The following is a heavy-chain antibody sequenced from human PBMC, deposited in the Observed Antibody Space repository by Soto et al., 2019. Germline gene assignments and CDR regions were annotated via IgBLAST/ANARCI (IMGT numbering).Heavy chain of an antibody. CDR2: IWYDGSKI. CDR3: ARGFRADPTPWGVVKYHYEGLGV. D-gene: IGHD2-2*01. Sequence: QVQLVESGGGVVHPGRSLRLSCAASGFTFRNYGMHWVRQAPGKGLEWVSTIWYDGSKIYYADSVKGRFIISRDNSKNALDMQMNGLRADDMAVYYCARGFRADPTPWGVVKYHYEGLGVWGQGTTVTVSS. J-gene: IGHJ6*02. V-gene: IGHV3-33*01. CDR1: GFTFRNYG.